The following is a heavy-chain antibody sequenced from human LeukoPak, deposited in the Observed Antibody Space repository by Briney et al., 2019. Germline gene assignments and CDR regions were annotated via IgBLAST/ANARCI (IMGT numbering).Heavy chain of an antibody. V-gene: IGHV3-23*01. Sequence: GGSLRLSCAASGFTFSSYAMSWVRQAPGKGLEWVSAISGSGGSTYYADSVKGRFTISRDNSKNTLYLQMNSLRAEDTAVYYCAKDHAYYDFWSGSVDNWFDPWGQGTLVTISS. D-gene: IGHD3-3*01. CDR1: GFTFSSYA. CDR2: ISGSGGST. CDR3: AKDHAYYDFWSGSVDNWFDP. J-gene: IGHJ5*02.